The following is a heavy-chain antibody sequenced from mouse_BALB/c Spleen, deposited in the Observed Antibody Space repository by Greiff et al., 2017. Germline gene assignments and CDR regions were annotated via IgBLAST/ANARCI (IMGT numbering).Heavy chain of an antibody. CDR3: ASTGSRVGD. Sequence: VQLQQSGADLVKPGASVKLSCTASGYTFTSYLMHWVKQRPGQGLEWIGEINPSNGRTYYNEKLKSKATLTVDKSPSTAYMQLSRQTSEDSAVYYCASTGSRVGDWGEGTLVTVSA. CDR2: INPSNGRT. J-gene: IGHJ3*02. V-gene: IGHV1S81*02. D-gene: IGHD1-1*01. CDR1: GYTFTSYL.